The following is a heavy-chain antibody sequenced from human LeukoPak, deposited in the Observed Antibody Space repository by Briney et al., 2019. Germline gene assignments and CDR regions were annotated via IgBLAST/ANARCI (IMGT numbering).Heavy chain of an antibody. D-gene: IGHD3-9*01. V-gene: IGHV4-34*01. J-gene: IGHJ5*02. CDR3: ARLRYYRKLRLFDP. Sequence: PSETLSLTCAVYGGSFSGYYWSWIRQPPGKGLEWIGEINHSGSTNYNPSLKSRVTISVDTSKNQFSLKLSSVTAADTAVYYCARLRYYRKLRLFDPWGQGTLVTVSS. CDR2: INHSGST. CDR1: GGSFSGYY.